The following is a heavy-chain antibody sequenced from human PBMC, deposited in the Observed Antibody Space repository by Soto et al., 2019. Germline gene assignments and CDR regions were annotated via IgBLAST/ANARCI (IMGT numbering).Heavy chain of an antibody. V-gene: IGHV3-48*02. J-gene: IGHJ4*02. CDR2: ISGSSRTT. D-gene: IGHD4-17*01. Sequence: EVQLVESGGGLVQPGGSLKLSCAASGFAFSSYSMNWVRQAPGKGLEWVSYISGSSRTTSYADSVKGRFTISRDTAKKSLFLQMNSLTDEDTAVYYCSRSYNDYGCFDYWGQGALVTVSP. CDR1: GFAFSSYS. CDR3: SRSYNDYGCFDY.